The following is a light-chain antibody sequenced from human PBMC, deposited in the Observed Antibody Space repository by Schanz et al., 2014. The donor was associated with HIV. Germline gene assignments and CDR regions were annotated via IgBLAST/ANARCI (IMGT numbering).Light chain of an antibody. CDR2: DVT. J-gene: IGLJ3*02. CDR1: SSDVGGYTY. Sequence: QSALTQPASVSGSPGQSITISCTGTSSDVGGYTYVSWYQQHPGKAPKLIIYDVTNRPSGVPDRFSGSKSGTSASLAISGLQSEDEADYYCAAWDDSLNGWVFGGGTKLTVL. CDR3: AAWDDSLNGWV. V-gene: IGLV2-14*03.